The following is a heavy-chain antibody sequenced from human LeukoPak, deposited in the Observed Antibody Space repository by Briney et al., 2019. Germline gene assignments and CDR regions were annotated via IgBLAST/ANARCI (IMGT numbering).Heavy chain of an antibody. Sequence: GGSLRLSCAASGFTFSSYAMSWVRQAPGKGLEWVSAISGSGGSTYYADSVKGRFTISRDNSKNTLYLQMNSLRAEDTAVYYCARDSGQRGYSYGDWGQGTLVTVSS. CDR3: ARDSGQRGYSYGD. CDR2: ISGSGGST. CDR1: GFTFSSYA. J-gene: IGHJ4*02. D-gene: IGHD5-18*01. V-gene: IGHV3-23*01.